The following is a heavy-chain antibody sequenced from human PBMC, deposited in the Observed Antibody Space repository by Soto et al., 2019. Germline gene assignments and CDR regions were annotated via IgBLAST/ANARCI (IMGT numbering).Heavy chain of an antibody. J-gene: IGHJ6*02. D-gene: IGHD1-7*01. CDR3: ARPGTTSSGYYYYGMDV. Sequence: GESLKISCKGSGYSFTSYWISWVRQMPGKGLEWMGRIDPSDSYTNYSPSFQGHVTISADKSISTAYLQWSSLEASDTAMYYCARPGTTSSGYYYYGMDVWGQGTTVTVSS. CDR2: IDPSDSYT. V-gene: IGHV5-10-1*01. CDR1: GYSFTSYW.